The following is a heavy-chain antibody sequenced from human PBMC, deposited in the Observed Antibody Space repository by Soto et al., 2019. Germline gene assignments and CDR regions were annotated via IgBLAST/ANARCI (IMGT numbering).Heavy chain of an antibody. CDR1: GFTFRTYG. CDR2: ISNDGSNE. Sequence: QVQLVESGGGVVQPGTSLRLSCAASGFTFRTYGMYWARQAPGKGLEWVAIISNDGSNEYYADSVKGRFTISRDNSKNTLNLEMNSLRAEDTAIYYCAKGGAGYYYYYMDVWGKGTTVIVSS. D-gene: IGHD3-16*01. CDR3: AKGGAGYYYYYMDV. V-gene: IGHV3-30*18. J-gene: IGHJ6*03.